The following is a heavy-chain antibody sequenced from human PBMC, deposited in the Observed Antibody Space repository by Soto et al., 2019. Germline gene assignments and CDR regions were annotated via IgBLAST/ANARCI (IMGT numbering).Heavy chain of an antibody. CDR3: AKALLD. CDR1: GFTFSSYE. CDR2: ISSAGTVI. V-gene: IGHV3-48*03. J-gene: IGHJ4*02. Sequence: XGSLRLSCSASGFTFSSYEMNWVRQAPGQGLEWLSHISSAGTVIYYADSVKGRFAVSRDNAKNSLYLQMNSLRGDDTGVYYCAKALLDWGPGTVVTVSS.